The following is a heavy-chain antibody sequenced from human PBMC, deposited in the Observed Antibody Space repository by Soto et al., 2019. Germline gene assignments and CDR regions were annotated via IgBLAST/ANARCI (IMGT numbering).Heavy chain of an antibody. D-gene: IGHD3-16*01. CDR3: AREFRAPKRGGFYYGMDV. CDR2: ISAYNGNT. CDR1: GYTFTSYG. J-gene: IGHJ6*02. Sequence: QVQLVQSGAEVKKPGASVKVSCKASGYTFTSYGISWVRQAPGQGPEWMGWISAYNGNTNYAQKLQGRVTMTTDTSTSTAYMELRSLRSDDTAVYYCAREFRAPKRGGFYYGMDVWGQGTTVTVSS. V-gene: IGHV1-18*04.